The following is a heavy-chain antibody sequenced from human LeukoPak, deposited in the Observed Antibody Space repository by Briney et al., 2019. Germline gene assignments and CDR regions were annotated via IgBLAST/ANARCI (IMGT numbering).Heavy chain of an antibody. D-gene: IGHD6-19*01. V-gene: IGHV4-30-4*08. CDR3: ARGHSSGSLDY. Sequence: SETLSLTCTVSGGSISSGDYYWSWIRQPPGKGLEWIGYIYYSGSTYYNPSLKSRVTISIDTSKNQFSLKLSSVTAADTAVYYCARGHSSGSLDYWGQGTLVTVSS. J-gene: IGHJ4*02. CDR2: IYYSGST. CDR1: GGSISSGDYY.